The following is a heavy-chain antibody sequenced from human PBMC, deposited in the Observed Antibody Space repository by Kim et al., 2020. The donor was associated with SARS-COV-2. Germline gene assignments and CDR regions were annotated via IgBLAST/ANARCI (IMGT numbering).Heavy chain of an antibody. CDR1: GDSISSGGYY. V-gene: IGHV4-31*03. J-gene: IGHJ5*02. D-gene: IGHD3-10*01. CDR3: ARGVGSGSHNFDP. Sequence: SETLSLTCTVSGDSISSGGYYWTWIRQLPGKGLECIGYIYFGGNTYYNPSLKSRVTISVDTSKNQFSLKLSSVTAADTAVYFCARGVGSGSHNFDPWGQGTLVTVSS. CDR2: IYFGGNT.